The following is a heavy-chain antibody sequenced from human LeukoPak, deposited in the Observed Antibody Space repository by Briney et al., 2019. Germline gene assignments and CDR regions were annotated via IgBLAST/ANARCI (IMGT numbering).Heavy chain of an antibody. CDR2: IYYSGST. CDR1: GGSISSYY. D-gene: IGHD6-19*01. Sequence: PSETLSLTCTVSGGSISSYYWSWIRQPPGKGLECIGYIYYSGSTNYNPSLKSRVTISVDTSKNQFSLKLSSVTAADTAVYYCAREGRAVATFDYWGQGTLVTVSS. V-gene: IGHV4-59*01. J-gene: IGHJ4*02. CDR3: AREGRAVATFDY.